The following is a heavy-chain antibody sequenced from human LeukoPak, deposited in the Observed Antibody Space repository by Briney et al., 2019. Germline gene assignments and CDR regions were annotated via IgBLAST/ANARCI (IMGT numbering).Heavy chain of an antibody. J-gene: IGHJ6*03. Sequence: PGGSLRLSCAASGFTFSSYSMNWVRQAPGKGLEWVSSISSSSSYIYYADSVKGRFTISRDNAKNSLYLQMNSLRAEDTAVYYCARDIVVVVAATQAYYYYYMDVWGKGTTVTVSS. CDR3: ARDIVVVVAATQAYYYYYMDV. CDR1: GFTFSSYS. V-gene: IGHV3-21*01. CDR2: ISSSSSYI. D-gene: IGHD2-15*01.